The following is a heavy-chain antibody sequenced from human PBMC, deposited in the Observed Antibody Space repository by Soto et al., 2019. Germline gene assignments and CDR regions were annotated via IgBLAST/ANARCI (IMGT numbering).Heavy chain of an antibody. J-gene: IGHJ4*02. V-gene: IGHV3-30*18. CDR2: ISYDGSNK. CDR3: AKDQAGTCDY. D-gene: IGHD1-1*01. CDR1: GFTFSSYG. Sequence: QVQLVESGGGVVQPGRSLRLSCADSGFTFSSYGMHWVRQAPGKGLEWVAVISYDGSNKYYADSVKGRFTISRDNSKNTLYLQMNSLRSEDTAVYYCAKDQAGTCDYWGQGTLVTVSS.